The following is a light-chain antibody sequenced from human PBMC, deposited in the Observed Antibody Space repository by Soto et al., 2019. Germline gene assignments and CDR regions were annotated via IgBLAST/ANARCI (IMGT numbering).Light chain of an antibody. J-gene: IGLJ1*01. CDR3: SSYTSSSTLV. CDR2: DVS. Sequence: QSVLAQPASVYGSPGQSITISCTGTSSDVGGYNYVSWYQQHPGKAPKLMIYDVSNRPSGVSNRFSGSKSGNTASLTISGLQAEDEADYYCSSYTSSSTLVFGTGTKVTVL. CDR1: SSDVGGYNY. V-gene: IGLV2-14*01.